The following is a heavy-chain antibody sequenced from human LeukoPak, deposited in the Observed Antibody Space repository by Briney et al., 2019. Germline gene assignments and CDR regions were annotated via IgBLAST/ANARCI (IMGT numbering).Heavy chain of an antibody. CDR1: GYTFTSYD. D-gene: IGHD3-22*01. CDR3: ARGWEHYYDSSGYYPDAFDI. Sequence: ASVKVSCKASGYTFTSYDINWVRQATGQGLEWMGWMNPNSGNTGYAQKFQGRVTMTRNTSISTAYMELSSLRSEDTAVYYCARGWEHYYDSSGYYPDAFDIWGQGTMVTVSS. J-gene: IGHJ3*02. V-gene: IGHV1-8*01. CDR2: MNPNSGNT.